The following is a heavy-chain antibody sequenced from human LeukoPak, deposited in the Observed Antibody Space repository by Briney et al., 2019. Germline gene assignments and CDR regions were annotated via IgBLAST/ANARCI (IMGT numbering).Heavy chain of an antibody. J-gene: IGHJ4*02. D-gene: IGHD5-12*01. CDR2: ISYDGSNK. CDR3: AKDGGYN. Sequence: PGGSLRLSCAASGFTFSSYWMSWVRQAPGKGLEWVAVISYDGSNKYYADSVKGRFTISRDNSKNTLYLQMNSLRAEDTAVYYCAKDGGYNWGQGTLVTVSS. CDR1: GFTFSSYW. V-gene: IGHV3-30*18.